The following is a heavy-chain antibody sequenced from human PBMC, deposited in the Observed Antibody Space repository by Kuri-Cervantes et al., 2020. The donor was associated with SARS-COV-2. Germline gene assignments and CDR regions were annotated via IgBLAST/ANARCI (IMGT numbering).Heavy chain of an antibody. Sequence: SETLSLTCTVSGGSISSHYWSWIRQPPGKGLEWIGYIYYSGSTNYNPSLKSRVTISVDTSKNQFSLKLSSVTAADPAVYYCGKVSWLQLWHRYSDSWGQGTLVTVSS. D-gene: IGHD5-24*01. CDR2: IYYSGST. J-gene: IGHJ4*02. CDR1: GGSISSHY. V-gene: IGHV4-59*11. CDR3: GKVSWLQLWHRYSDS.